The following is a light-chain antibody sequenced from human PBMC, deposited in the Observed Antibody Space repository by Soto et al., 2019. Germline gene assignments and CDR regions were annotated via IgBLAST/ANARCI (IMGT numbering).Light chain of an antibody. J-gene: IGKJ4*01. Sequence: DIQMTQSPSTLSASVGDRVIITCRASQSLGTWLAWYQQKPGTAPVLLIYDVSRLESGVPSRFSGSGSGTEFTLTISSLQPDVFATYYCQQYFSYPLTFGGGTRVEIK. CDR2: DVS. CDR3: QQYFSYPLT. V-gene: IGKV1-5*01. CDR1: QSLGTW.